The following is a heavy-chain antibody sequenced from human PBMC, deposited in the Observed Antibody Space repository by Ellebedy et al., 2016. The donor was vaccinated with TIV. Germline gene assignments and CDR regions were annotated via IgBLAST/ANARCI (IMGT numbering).Heavy chain of an antibody. CDR3: ARDFVVVAAGNWFDP. V-gene: IGHV4-59*12. D-gene: IGHD2-15*01. CDR2: IYYSGST. J-gene: IGHJ5*02. CDR1: GGSISSYY. Sequence: SETLSLTXTVSGGSISSYYWSWIRQPPGKGLEWIGYIYYSGSTNYNPSLKSRVTISVDTSKNQFSLKLSSVTAADTAVYYCARDFVVVAAGNWFDPWGQGTLVTVSS.